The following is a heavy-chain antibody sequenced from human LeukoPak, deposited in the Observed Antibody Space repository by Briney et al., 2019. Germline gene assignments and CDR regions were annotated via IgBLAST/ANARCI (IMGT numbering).Heavy chain of an antibody. CDR3: AKGPQLGSGYHPDY. D-gene: IGHD3-22*01. CDR1: RFTFTSGA. J-gene: IGHJ4*02. V-gene: IGHV3-23*01. Sequence: GGSLRLSCVASRFTFTSGAMTWVRQAPGEGLEWVSTITGSDDRTYYADSVKGRFTISRDYSKSTLHLQMNSLRAEDTAIYYCAKGPQLGSGYHPDYWGQGTLVTVSS. CDR2: ITGSDDRT.